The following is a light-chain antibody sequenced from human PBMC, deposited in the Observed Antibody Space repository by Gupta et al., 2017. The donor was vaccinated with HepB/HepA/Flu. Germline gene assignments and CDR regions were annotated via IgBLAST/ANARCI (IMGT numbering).Light chain of an antibody. CDR2: DVS. CDR1: SSDVGGYNY. J-gene: IGLJ3*02. V-gene: IGLV2-14*03. Sequence: QSALTQPAPVSGSPGQPTIISCTGTSSDVGGYNYVCWYQQKPGKAPKLLIYDVSNRPSGASNRFSGSKSGNTASLTISGLQTEDEADYYCSSYTDSNTVVFGGGTKVTVL. CDR3: SSYTDSNTVV.